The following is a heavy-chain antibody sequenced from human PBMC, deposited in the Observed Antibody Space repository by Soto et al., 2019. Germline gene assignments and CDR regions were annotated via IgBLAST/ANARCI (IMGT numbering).Heavy chain of an antibody. CDR3: ARDRGYDAHDYYYNAMDV. J-gene: IGHJ6*02. D-gene: IGHD2-15*01. V-gene: IGHV1-46*04. Sequence: ASVEVSCKASGYTFTSYYMHWVRQAPGQGLEWMGIINPSGGSTSYAESVKGRFTISRDNAKNSLYLQMNSLRAEDTAVYYCARDRGYDAHDYYYNAMDVWGQGTTVTVSS. CDR1: GYTFTSYY. CDR2: INPSGGST.